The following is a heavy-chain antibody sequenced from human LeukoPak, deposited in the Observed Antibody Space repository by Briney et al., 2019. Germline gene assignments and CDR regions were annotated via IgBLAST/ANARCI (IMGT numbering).Heavy chain of an antibody. CDR2: ISPIFGTT. J-gene: IGHJ4*02. CDR1: GSTFTSYA. Sequence: SVKVSCKASGSTFTSYAISWVRQAPGQGLEWMGGISPIFGTTNYAQKLQGRVTITADKSTSTAYMELSSLRSEDTAVYYCARGPPYSGSYFTGVYCYYCGQGTLVTVSS. D-gene: IGHD1-26*01. CDR3: ARGPPYSGSYFTGVYCYY. V-gene: IGHV1-69*06.